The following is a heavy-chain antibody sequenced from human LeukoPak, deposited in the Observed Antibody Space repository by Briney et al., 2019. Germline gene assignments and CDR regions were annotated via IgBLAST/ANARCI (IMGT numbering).Heavy chain of an antibody. J-gene: IGHJ6*03. D-gene: IGHD3-10*01. CDR2: INHSGST. CDR3: ARRLGRKFGERFYYYHYLDV. Sequence: SETLSLTCAVYGGSFSGYYWSWIRQPPGKGLEWIGEINHSGSTKYNPSLKNQVTISVDTSKNQFSLKLSSVTAADTAVYYCARRLGRKFGERFYYYHYLDVWGKGTTVTISS. CDR1: GGSFSGYY. V-gene: IGHV4-34*01.